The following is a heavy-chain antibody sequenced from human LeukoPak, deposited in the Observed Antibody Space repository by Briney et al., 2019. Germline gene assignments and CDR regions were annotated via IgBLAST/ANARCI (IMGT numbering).Heavy chain of an antibody. CDR3: ATHSSGGYFFDY. V-gene: IGHV1-18*01. CDR2: ISAYNGNK. CDR1: GYTFTSYG. Sequence: ASVKLSCKASGYTFTSYGISWVRQAPGQGLEWMGWISAYNGNKNYAQKLQGRVTMTTDTSTNTAYMELRSLRADDTAVYYCATHSSGGYFFDYWGQGTLVSVSS. D-gene: IGHD6-19*01. J-gene: IGHJ4*02.